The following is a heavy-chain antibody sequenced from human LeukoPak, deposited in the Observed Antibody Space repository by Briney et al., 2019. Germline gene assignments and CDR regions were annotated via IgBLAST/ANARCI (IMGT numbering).Heavy chain of an antibody. D-gene: IGHD4-17*01. CDR1: GYTFTGYY. V-gene: IGHV1-2*02. Sequence: GASVKVSCKASGYTFTGYYMHWVRQAPGQGLEWMGGINPNSGGTNYAQKFQGRVTMTRDTSISTAYMELSRLRSDDTAVYYCARDYGDYRLEEYYFDYWGQGTLVTVSS. J-gene: IGHJ4*02. CDR2: INPNSGGT. CDR3: ARDYGDYRLEEYYFDY.